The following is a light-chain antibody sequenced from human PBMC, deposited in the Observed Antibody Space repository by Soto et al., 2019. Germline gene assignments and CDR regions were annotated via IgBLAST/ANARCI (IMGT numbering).Light chain of an antibody. V-gene: IGKV3-20*01. CDR3: QQYGRSPRT. Sequence: EIVLTQSPGTLSLSPGERATLSCRASQSVSSSYLAWYQQKPGQALRLLIYGASSRATGIPDRFSGSGSGTDFILTISRLEPEDFAVYYCQQYGRSPRTFGQGTKVEIK. CDR2: GAS. CDR1: QSVSSSY. J-gene: IGKJ1*01.